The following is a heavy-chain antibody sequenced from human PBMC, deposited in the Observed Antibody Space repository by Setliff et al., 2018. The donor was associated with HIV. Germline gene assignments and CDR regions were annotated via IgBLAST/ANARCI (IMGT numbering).Heavy chain of an antibody. Sequence: ASVKVSCKASGYTFNNYFLHWVRQAPGQGLEWMGGVIPIFATTTYAQQFQGRVTMTTDTSTSTAYMELRSLGSDDTAVYYCARIVALNGYPSDYWGQGTLVTVSS. CDR1: GYTFNNYF. V-gene: IGHV1-18*04. D-gene: IGHD2-8*01. CDR2: VIPIFATT. J-gene: IGHJ4*02. CDR3: ARIVALNGYPSDY.